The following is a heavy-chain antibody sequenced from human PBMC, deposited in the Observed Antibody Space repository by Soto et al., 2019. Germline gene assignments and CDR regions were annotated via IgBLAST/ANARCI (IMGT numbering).Heavy chain of an antibody. CDR1: GFTFSSYG. D-gene: IGHD6-13*01. CDR2: IWYDGSNK. J-gene: IGHJ6*02. Sequence: GGSLRLSCAASGFTFSSYGMHWVRQAPGKGLEWVAVIWYDGSNKYYADSVKGRFTISRDNSKNTLYLQMNSLRAEDTAVYYCASPGIAAAGTFDIYYYGMDVWGQGTTVTVSS. V-gene: IGHV3-33*01. CDR3: ASPGIAAAGTFDIYYYGMDV.